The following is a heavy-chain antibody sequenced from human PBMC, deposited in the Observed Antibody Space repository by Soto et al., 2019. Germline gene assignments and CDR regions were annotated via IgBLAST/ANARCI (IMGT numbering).Heavy chain of an antibody. Sequence: QITLNESGPALVKPTQTLTLTCTFSGFSLTTSGVGVHWIRQSPGKALEWLAVIYGDDDKRYNPSLETRLTITKDTSKNQVVLKMTNMDPVDTATYFCAHNXSYSTXWYIXDDWFDSWGQGTLVTVSS. D-gene: IGHD6-13*01. CDR2: IYGDDDK. CDR1: GFSLTTSGVG. V-gene: IGHV2-5*02. J-gene: IGHJ5*01. CDR3: AHNXSYSTXWYIXDDWFDS.